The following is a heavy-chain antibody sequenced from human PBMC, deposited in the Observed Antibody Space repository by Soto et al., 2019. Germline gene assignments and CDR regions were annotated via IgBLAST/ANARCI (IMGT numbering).Heavy chain of an antibody. CDR3: AREVVVAATGWFDP. D-gene: IGHD2-15*01. J-gene: IGHJ5*02. CDR2: IIPIFGTA. Sequence: QVQLVQSGAEVKKPGSSVKVSCKASGGTFSSYAISWVRQASGQGLEWMGGIIPIFGTANYAQKFQGRVTIXAXEXSSTAYMELSSLRSEDTAVYYCAREVVVAATGWFDPWGQGTLVTVSS. CDR1: GGTFSSYA. V-gene: IGHV1-69*12.